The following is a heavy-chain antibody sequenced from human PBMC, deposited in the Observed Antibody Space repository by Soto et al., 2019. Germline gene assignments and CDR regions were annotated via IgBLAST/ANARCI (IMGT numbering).Heavy chain of an antibody. J-gene: IGHJ6*02. D-gene: IGHD6-19*01. V-gene: IGHV1-18*04. CDR2: ISAYNGNT. CDR1: GYTFTSYG. Sequence: QVQLVQSGAEVKKPGASVKVSCKASGYTFTSYGISWVRQAPGQGLEWMGWISAYNGNTNYAQKLQGRVTMTTDTSTSTAYMELRRLRSDDTAVYYCARGGDEGSCWFYYYYYYGMDVWCQGTTVTVSS. CDR3: ARGGDEGSCWFYYYYYYGMDV.